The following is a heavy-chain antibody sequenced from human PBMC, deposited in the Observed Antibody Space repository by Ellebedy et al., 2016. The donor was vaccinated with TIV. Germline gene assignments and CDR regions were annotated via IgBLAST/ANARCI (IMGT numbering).Heavy chain of an antibody. CDR1: GGSISPYF. CDR2: IYPSGGS. CDR3: ARALAASGKVTYHYGMDL. D-gene: IGHD6-13*01. J-gene: IGHJ6*02. Sequence: SETLSLTXTVPGGSISPYFWNWIRQPAGKGLEWIGRIYPSGGSNYNPSLMSRITMSVDTSRNQFSLNLRSVTAADTASYFCARALAASGKVTYHYGMDLWGQGTTVIVSS. V-gene: IGHV4-4*07.